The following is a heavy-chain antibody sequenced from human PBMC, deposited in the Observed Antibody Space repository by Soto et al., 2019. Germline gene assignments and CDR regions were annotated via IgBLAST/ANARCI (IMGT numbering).Heavy chain of an antibody. Sequence: ASVKVSCKASGYTFTSYDINWVRQATGQGLEWMGWMNPNSGIANYAQKFQGRVTITANKSTSTAYMELSSLRSEDTAVYYCARALAYGDVDYYYYYMDVWGKGTTVTVSS. V-gene: IGHV1-8*01. CDR3: ARALAYGDVDYYYYYMDV. CDR1: GYTFTSYD. D-gene: IGHD4-17*01. J-gene: IGHJ6*03. CDR2: MNPNSGIA.